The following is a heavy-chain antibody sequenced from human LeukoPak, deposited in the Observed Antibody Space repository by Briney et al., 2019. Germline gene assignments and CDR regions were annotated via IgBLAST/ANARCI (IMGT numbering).Heavy chain of an antibody. Sequence: GGSLRLSCAASGFTFSSYAMSWVRQAPGKGLEWVSSISGSGGSTYYADSVKGRFTISRDNSKNTLYLQMNSLRAEDTAIYYCAKNFYGDYNVFFDYWGQGTLVTVSS. D-gene: IGHD4-17*01. J-gene: IGHJ4*02. CDR1: GFTFSSYA. CDR3: AKNFYGDYNVFFDY. V-gene: IGHV3-23*01. CDR2: ISGSGGST.